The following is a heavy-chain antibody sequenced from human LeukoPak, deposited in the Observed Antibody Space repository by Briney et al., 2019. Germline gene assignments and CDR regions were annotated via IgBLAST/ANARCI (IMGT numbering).Heavy chain of an antibody. CDR1: GFSFSNYE. CDR3: ARDRWVANKFEGDFDV. Sequence: GTLRRSCAASGFSFSNYEMNRVRQAPGNELKWVSYISTTGSKNYYAESVKGRFTISGDNAENSLYLQMNSLRAEDTAVYYCARDRWVANKFEGDFDVWGQGTLVTVSS. CDR2: ISTTGSKN. D-gene: IGHD5-12*01. J-gene: IGHJ5*02. V-gene: IGHV3-48*03.